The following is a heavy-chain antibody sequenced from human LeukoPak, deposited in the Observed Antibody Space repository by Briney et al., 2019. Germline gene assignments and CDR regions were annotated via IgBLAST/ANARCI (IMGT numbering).Heavy chain of an antibody. CDR1: GYTFTSYG. CDR3: ARGLYDFWSGYYGSVPRLYYYYGMDV. CDR2: ISAYNGNT. V-gene: IGHV1-18*01. Sequence: ASVKVSCKASGYTFTSYGISWVRQAPGQGLEWMGWISAYNGNTNYAQKLQGRVTMTTDTSTSTAYMELRSLRSDDTAVYYCARGLYDFWSGYYGSVPRLYYYYGMDVWGQGTTVTVSS. J-gene: IGHJ6*02. D-gene: IGHD3-3*01.